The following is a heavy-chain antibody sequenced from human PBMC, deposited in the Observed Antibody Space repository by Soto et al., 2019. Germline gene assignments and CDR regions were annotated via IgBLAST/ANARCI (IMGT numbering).Heavy chain of an antibody. Sequence: GGSLRISCAASGFTVCSNYMSWVRQAPGKGLEWVSVIYSGGSTYYADSVKGRFTISRHNSKNTLYLQMNSLRAEDTAVYYCARALTYYDFWSGYARPYYFDYWGQGTLVTVSS. J-gene: IGHJ4*02. CDR3: ARALTYYDFWSGYARPYYFDY. V-gene: IGHV3-53*04. CDR1: GFTVCSNY. CDR2: IYSGGST. D-gene: IGHD3-3*01.